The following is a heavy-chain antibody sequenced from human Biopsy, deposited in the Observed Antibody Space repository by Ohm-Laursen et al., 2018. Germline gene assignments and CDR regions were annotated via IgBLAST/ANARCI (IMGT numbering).Heavy chain of an antibody. CDR1: GFTFDEFA. J-gene: IGHJ4*02. Sequence: SLRLSCTASGFTFDEFAIHWVRQAPGRGLEWVAAINWNSDRLDYADSVRGRFTISRDNARKTLFLQMNSLRPEDTALYYCVKDRGGARASFHYWGQGIRVAVSS. D-gene: IGHD3-16*01. CDR2: INWNSDRL. CDR3: VKDRGGARASFHY. V-gene: IGHV3-9*01.